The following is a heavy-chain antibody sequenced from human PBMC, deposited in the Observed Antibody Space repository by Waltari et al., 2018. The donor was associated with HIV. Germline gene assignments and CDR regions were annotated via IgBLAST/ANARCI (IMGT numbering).Heavy chain of an antibody. V-gene: IGHV1-69*06. D-gene: IGHD4-17*01. CDR3: ASGGSAVTYFDF. Sequence: QVRLVQSGAEVKKPGSSVNVSCKASGGSFSTYAVAWVRQAPGHGLEWMGGIIPMLDTTNYAQKFQGRVTITADKSTNTAYLEVSRLSSEDTAIYFCASGGSAVTYFDFWGQGTMVTVSS. J-gene: IGHJ4*02. CDR1: GGSFSTYA. CDR2: IIPMLDTT.